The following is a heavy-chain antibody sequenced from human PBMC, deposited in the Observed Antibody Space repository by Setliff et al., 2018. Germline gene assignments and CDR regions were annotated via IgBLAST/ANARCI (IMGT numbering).Heavy chain of an antibody. CDR3: ARDKSPHGMDV. V-gene: IGHV4-59*01. CDR2: VYYGGLT. CDR1: GDSMTSDY. J-gene: IGHJ6*02. Sequence: PSETLSLTCTVSGDSMTSDYWNWIRQSPGKGLEWIGYVYYGGLTNYNPALQGRLTISIDTSRNQFSLTLTSVTPADTAVYYCARDKSPHGMDVWGQGTTVTVSS.